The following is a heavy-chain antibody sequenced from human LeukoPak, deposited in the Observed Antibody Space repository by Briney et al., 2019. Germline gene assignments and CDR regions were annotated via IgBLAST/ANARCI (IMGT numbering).Heavy chain of an antibody. Sequence: GGSLRLSCVGSGFTISNYWMHWVRQAPGTGLVWVSRIHPDGTITTYADSVKGRFTISRDNAKNTLYLQMNSLRAEDTAVYYCAPQQTYSPYNWFDPWGQGTLVTVSS. CDR2: IHPDGTIT. CDR1: GFTISNYW. CDR3: APQQTYSPYNWFDP. D-gene: IGHD5-12*01. V-gene: IGHV3-74*03. J-gene: IGHJ5*02.